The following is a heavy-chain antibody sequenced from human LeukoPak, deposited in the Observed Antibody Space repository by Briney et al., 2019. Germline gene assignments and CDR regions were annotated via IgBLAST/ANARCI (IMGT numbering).Heavy chain of an antibody. D-gene: IGHD2-2*01. CDR3: ARDCSTSCSSDV. Sequence: ETLSLTCTVSGGSISSSSYYWGWIRQPPGKGLEWIGSIYYSGSTYYNPSLKSRVTISVDTSKNQFSLKLSSVTAVDTAVYYCARDCSTSCSSDVWGQGTTVTVSS. CDR1: GGSISSSSYY. CDR2: IYYSGST. V-gene: IGHV4-39*07. J-gene: IGHJ6*02.